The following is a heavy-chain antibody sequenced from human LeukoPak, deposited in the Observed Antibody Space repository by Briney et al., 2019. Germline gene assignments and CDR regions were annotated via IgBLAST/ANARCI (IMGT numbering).Heavy chain of an antibody. CDR3: AEAVTYYYDSSGYNYFDY. CDR1: GFTFDDYA. D-gene: IGHD3-22*01. CDR2: ISWNSGSI. Sequence: GGSLRLSCAASGFTFDDYAMHWVRQAPGKGLEWVSGISWNSGSIGYADSVKGRFTISRDNAKNSLYLQMNSLRAEDTALYYCAEAVTYYYDSSGYNYFDYWSQGTLVTVSS. V-gene: IGHV3-9*01. J-gene: IGHJ4*02.